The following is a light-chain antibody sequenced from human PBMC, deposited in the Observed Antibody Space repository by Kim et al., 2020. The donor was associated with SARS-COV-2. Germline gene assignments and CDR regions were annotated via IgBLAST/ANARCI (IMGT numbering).Light chain of an antibody. CDR1: QSVGSS. J-gene: IGKJ1*01. V-gene: IGKV3-11*01. Sequence: EIVLTQSPGTLSLSPGERATLSCRASQSVGSSFAWYQQKPGQAPRLLIYDAFSRATGIPARFSGSGSGTDFTLTISSLDPEDFAVYYCQQRGNWPLTFGQGTKVEIK. CDR2: DAF. CDR3: QQRGNWPLT.